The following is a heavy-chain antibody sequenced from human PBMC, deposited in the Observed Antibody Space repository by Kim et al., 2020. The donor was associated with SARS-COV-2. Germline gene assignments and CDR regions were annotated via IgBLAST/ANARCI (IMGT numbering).Heavy chain of an antibody. CDR2: IGTAGDT. Sequence: GGSLRLSCAASGFTFSSYDMHWVRQATGKGLEWVSAIGTAGDTYYPGSVKGRFTISRENAKNSLYLQMNSLRAGDTAVYYCARVLYYYDSSGYDYWGQGTLVTVSS. CDR3: ARVLYYYDSSGYDY. D-gene: IGHD3-22*01. J-gene: IGHJ4*02. CDR1: GFTFSSYD. V-gene: IGHV3-13*04.